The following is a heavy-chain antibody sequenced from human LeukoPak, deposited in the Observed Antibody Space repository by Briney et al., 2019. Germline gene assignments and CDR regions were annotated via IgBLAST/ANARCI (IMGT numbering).Heavy chain of an antibody. Sequence: GGSLRLSCAPSVFASSEYYMNWIRQAPGKGLEWVSYISSSSSYTNYADSVKGRFTISRGNAKNSLYLQMDSLRAEDTAVYYCAKGPLQNDAFDIWGQGTRVTVSS. CDR3: AKGPLQNDAFDI. J-gene: IGHJ3*02. D-gene: IGHD4-11*01. CDR1: VFASSEYY. V-gene: IGHV3-11*03. CDR2: ISSSSSYT.